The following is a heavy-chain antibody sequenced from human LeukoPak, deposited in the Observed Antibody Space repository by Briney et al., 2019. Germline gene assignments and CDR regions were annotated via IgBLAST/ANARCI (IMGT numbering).Heavy chain of an antibody. CDR1: GFTFNNYA. CDR2: LGYDGRGT. J-gene: IGHJ4*01. V-gene: IGHV3-74*01. D-gene: IGHD1-20*01. CDR3: ARDGFVGPVTAYLDY. Sequence: GGSLRLSCAASGFTFNNYAMHWVRQAPGKGLEWVSRLGYDGRGTNYADSVKGRFTISRDNAKNILYLQMNSLRADDTALYYCARDGFVGPVTAYLDYCGQGTLVTVSS.